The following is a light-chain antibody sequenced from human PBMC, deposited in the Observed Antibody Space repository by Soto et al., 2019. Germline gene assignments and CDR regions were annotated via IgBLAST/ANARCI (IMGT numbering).Light chain of an antibody. Sequence: QSVLTQPASVSGSPGQSITISCTGTSSDVGGHNYVSWYQQHPGKAPKLLIYDVSNRPSGVSNRFSGSKSSNTSSLTISGLQAEDEAEYSCSSYTSSSTVVFGGGTKLTVL. CDR2: DVS. J-gene: IGLJ2*01. V-gene: IGLV2-14*01. CDR3: SSYTSSSTVV. CDR1: SSDVGGHNY.